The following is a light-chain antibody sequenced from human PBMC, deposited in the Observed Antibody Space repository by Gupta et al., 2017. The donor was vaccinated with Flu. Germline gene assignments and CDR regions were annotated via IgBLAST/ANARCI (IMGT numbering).Light chain of an antibody. J-gene: IGKJ2*01. CDR1: QSLVLSDGNTH. CDR3: MKGSHSHT. CDR2: KVS. V-gene: IGKV2-30*02. Sequence: SSCRSSQSLVLSDGNTHLTWFQQRPGQSPRRRIYKVSNRDSGVPERFSGSGSGTDFTLKISRVEAEDVGVYFCMKGSHSHTFGQGTKLE.